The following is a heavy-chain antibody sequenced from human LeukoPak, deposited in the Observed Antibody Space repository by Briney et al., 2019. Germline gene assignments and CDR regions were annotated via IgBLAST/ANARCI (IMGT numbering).Heavy chain of an antibody. CDR1: GFIFSSYS. CDR2: ITDSGGNT. J-gene: IGHJ6*02. V-gene: IGHV3-23*01. CDR3: AKAASSSWPSYYYGMDV. Sequence: GGSLRLSCAASGFIFSSYSMSWVRQAPGKGLEWVSVITDSGGNTYYADSMKGRFTISKDNSKNTVYLQMSSLRVDDTAVYYCAKAASSSWPSYYYGMDVWGQGTTATVSS. D-gene: IGHD6-13*01.